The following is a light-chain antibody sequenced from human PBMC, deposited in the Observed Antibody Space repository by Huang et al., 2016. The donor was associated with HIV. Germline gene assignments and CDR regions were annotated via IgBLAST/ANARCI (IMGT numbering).Light chain of an antibody. J-gene: IGKJ4*01. Sequence: ERVMTQSPATVSLSPGERATLYCRASLSVSTNLAWYQQRPGQAPRLLIDGASTRATGIQARFSGGGSGAEFTLTISSLQSEDFAVYYCQQYDNWPLTFGGGTKVQIK. CDR2: GAS. CDR3: QQYDNWPLT. CDR1: LSVSTN. V-gene: IGKV3-15*01.